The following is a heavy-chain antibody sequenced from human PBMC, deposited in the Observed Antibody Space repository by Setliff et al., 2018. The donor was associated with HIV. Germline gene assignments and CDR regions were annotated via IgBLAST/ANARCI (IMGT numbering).Heavy chain of an antibody. J-gene: IGHJ5*02. D-gene: IGHD3-9*01. V-gene: IGHV5-51*01. CDR3: ARQHYDILTGPHSWFDP. CDR1: GYSFTSYW. Sequence: PGESLKISCKGSGYSFTSYWIGWVRQMPGKGLEWMGIIYPGDSDTTYSPSFQGQVTISVDKSISTAYLQWSSLKASDSAMYYCARQHYDILTGPHSWFDPWGQGTLVTSPQ. CDR2: IYPGDSDT.